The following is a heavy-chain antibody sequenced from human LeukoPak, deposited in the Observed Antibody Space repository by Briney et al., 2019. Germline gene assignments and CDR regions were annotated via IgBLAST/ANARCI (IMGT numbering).Heavy chain of an antibody. J-gene: IGHJ2*01. CDR2: IYYSGST. D-gene: IGHD4-17*01. CDR3: ARSTTTVTWWFDL. Sequence: SETLSLTCTVSGGSISSGGYYWSWIRQHPGKGLEWIGYIYYSGSTHYNPSLKSRVTISVDTSKNQFSLKLSSVTAADTAVYYCARSTTTVTWWFDLWGRGTLVTVSS. CDR1: GGSISSGGYY. V-gene: IGHV4-31*03.